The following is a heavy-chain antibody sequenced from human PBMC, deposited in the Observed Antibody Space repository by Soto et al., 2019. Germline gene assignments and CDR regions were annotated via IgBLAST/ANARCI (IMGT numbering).Heavy chain of an antibody. J-gene: IGHJ3*02. CDR2: MNPNSGNT. CDR1: GYTFTSYD. CDR3: ARGAIVDDAFDI. V-gene: IGHV1-8*01. Sequence: ASVKVSCKASGYTFTSYDINWVRQATGQGLEWMGWMNPNSGNTHYAQKFQGSDTMNRNTSINTAYIELSSLRFEDTAVYYCARGAIVDDAFDIWGQGTMVTVSS. D-gene: IGHD3-22*01.